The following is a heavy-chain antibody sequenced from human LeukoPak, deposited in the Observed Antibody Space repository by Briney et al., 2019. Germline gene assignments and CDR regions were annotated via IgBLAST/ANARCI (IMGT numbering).Heavy chain of an antibody. Sequence: GSLRLSCAASGFTVSSNYMSWVRQAPGKGLEWVSVIYSCGSTYYADSVKGRFTISRDNSKNTLYLQMNSLRAEDTAVYYCAKGFKVYYYDSSGPFYFDYWGQGTLVTVSS. D-gene: IGHD3-22*01. CDR2: IYSCGST. CDR1: GFTVSSNY. V-gene: IGHV3-53*01. J-gene: IGHJ4*02. CDR3: AKGFKVYYYDSSGPFYFDY.